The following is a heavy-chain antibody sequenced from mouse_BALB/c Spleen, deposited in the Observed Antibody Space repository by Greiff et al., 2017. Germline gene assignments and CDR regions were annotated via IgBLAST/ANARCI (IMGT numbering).Heavy chain of an antibody. V-gene: IGHV2-9*02. D-gene: IGHD1-2*01. CDR3: AGITTDRGYYAMDY. Sequence: VKVVESGPGLVAPSQSLSITCTVSGFSLTSYGVHWVRQPPGKGLEWLGVIWAGGSTNYNSALMSRLSISKDNSKSQVFLKMNSLQTDDTAMYYCAGITTDRGYYAMDYWGQGTSVTVSS. J-gene: IGHJ4*01. CDR2: IWAGGST. CDR1: GFSLTSYG.